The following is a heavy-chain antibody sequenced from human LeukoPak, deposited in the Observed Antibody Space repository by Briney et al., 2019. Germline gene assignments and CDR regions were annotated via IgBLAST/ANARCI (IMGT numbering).Heavy chain of an antibody. V-gene: IGHV1-2*02. J-gene: IGHJ4*02. CDR3: ARKSTRGFDY. Sequence: ASVKVSCKTSGDTFTGYYMHWARQAPGQGLEWLGWNSPDGGDASYAQKFRGRVTMTRDTSISTAYMELSRLRSDDTAVYYCARKSTRGFDYWGQGTLVTVSS. CDR2: NSPDGGDA. CDR1: GDTFTGYY.